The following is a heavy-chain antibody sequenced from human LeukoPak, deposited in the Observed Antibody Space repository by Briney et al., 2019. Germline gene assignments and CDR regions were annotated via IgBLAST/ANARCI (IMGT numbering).Heavy chain of an antibody. CDR1: GFTFSSYA. D-gene: IGHD6-13*01. V-gene: IGHV3-30-3*01. CDR2: ISYDGSNK. J-gene: IGHJ6*02. Sequence: GRSLRLSCAASGFTFSSYAMHWVRQAPGKGLEWVAVISYDGSNKYYADSVKGRFTISRDNSKNTLYLQMNSLRAEDTAVYYCARVRQLVPNYYYYYGMDVWGQGTTVTVSS. CDR3: ARVRQLVPNYYYYYGMDV.